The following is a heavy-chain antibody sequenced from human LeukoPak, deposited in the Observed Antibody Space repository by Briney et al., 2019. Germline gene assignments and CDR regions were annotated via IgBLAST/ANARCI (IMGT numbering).Heavy chain of an antibody. D-gene: IGHD3-3*01. CDR3: ARHVGPALRFVDP. J-gene: IGHJ5*02. V-gene: IGHV4-39*01. Sequence: SETLSLTCTVSAGSIGSGSSYWGWIRQPPGKGLQWIGSIYYSGSTYYNPSLKSRVTISVDTSKSQFSLKLSSVTAADTAVYYCARHVGPALRFVDPWGQGTLVTVSS. CDR2: IYYSGST. CDR1: AGSIGSGSSY.